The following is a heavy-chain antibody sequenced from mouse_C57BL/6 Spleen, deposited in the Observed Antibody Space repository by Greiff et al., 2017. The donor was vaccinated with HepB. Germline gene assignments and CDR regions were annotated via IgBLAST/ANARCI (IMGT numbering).Heavy chain of an antibody. CDR2: INYDGSST. D-gene: IGHD2-5*01. J-gene: IGHJ1*03. Sequence: EVHLVDSEGGLVQPGRSMKLSCTASGFTFSDYYMAWVRQVPEKGLEWVANINYDGSSTYYLDSLKSRFIISRDNAKNILYLQLSSLKSEDTATYYCARDYSNYRYFDVWGTGTTVTVSS. V-gene: IGHV5-16*01. CDR1: GFTFSDYY. CDR3: ARDYSNYRYFDV.